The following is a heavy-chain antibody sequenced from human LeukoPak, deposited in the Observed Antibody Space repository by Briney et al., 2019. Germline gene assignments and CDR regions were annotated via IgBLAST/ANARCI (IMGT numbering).Heavy chain of an antibody. D-gene: IGHD3-22*01. CDR3: ARVNYYDSSGYYGDY. J-gene: IGHJ4*02. V-gene: IGHV1-2*02. CDR1: GYTFTGYY. Sequence: GASVKVSCKASGYTFTGYYMHRVRQAPGQGLEWMGWINPNSGGTNYAQKLQGRVTMTTDTSTSTAYMELRSLRSDDTAVYYCARVNYYDSSGYYGDYWGQGTLVTVSS. CDR2: INPNSGGT.